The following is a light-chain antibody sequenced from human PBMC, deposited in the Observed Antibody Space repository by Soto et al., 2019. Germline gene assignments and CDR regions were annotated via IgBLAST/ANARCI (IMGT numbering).Light chain of an antibody. CDR3: QQGYRTPYT. V-gene: IGKV1-39*01. J-gene: IGKJ2*01. CDR2: AAS. Sequence: DIQITRSASSLSASIGDRVTITCRASQSISNHLNWYQQRPGKAPNLLIYAASSLQSGVPSRFSGSGSGTAFTLTISSLQPEDFATYYCQQGYRTPYTFGQGTKLQIK. CDR1: QSISNH.